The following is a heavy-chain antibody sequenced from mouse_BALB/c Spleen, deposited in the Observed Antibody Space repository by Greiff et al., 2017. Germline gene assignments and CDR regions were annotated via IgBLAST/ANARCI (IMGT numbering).Heavy chain of an antibody. J-gene: IGHJ3*01. CDR1: GYTFTDYA. CDR2: ISTYYGDA. D-gene: IGHD2-10*02. Sequence: QVQLKQSGAELVRPGVSVKISCKGSGYTFTDYAMHWVKQSHAKSLEWIGVISTYYGDASYNQKFKGKATMTVDKSSSTAYMELARLTSEDSAIYYCARSGYGKTWFAYWGQGTLVTVSA. CDR3: ARSGYGKTWFAY. V-gene: IGHV1S137*01.